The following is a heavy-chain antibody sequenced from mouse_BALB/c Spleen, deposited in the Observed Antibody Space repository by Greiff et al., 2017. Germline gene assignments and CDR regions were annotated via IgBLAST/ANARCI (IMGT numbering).Heavy chain of an antibody. CDR2: IWGDGST. Sequence: QVQLKQSGPGLVAPSQSLSITCTVSGFSLPGYGVNWVRQPPGKGLEWLGMIWGDGSTDYNSALKSRLSISKDNSKSQVFLKMNSLQTDDTARYYCARERGGYAMDYWGQGTSVTVSS. D-gene: IGHD1-1*02. J-gene: IGHJ4*01. CDR1: GFSLPGYG. V-gene: IGHV2-6-7*01. CDR3: ARERGGYAMDY.